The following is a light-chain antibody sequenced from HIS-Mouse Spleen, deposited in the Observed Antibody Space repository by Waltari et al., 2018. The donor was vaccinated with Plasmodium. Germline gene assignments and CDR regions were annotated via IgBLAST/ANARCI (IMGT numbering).Light chain of an antibody. J-gene: IGKJ3*01. V-gene: IGKV3-15*01. Sequence: ELVITQSPPPLSVSPGERATLPCRASQSVSSNLAWYQQKPGQAPRLLIYGASTRATGIPARFSGSGSGTEFTLTISSLQSEDFAVYYCQQYNNWSFTFGPGTKVDIK. CDR3: QQYNNWSFT. CDR1: QSVSSN. CDR2: GAS.